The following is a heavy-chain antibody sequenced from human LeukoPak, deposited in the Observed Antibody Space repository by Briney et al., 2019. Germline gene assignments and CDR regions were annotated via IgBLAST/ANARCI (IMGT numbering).Heavy chain of an antibody. Sequence: GGSLRLSCAASGFTFSSYSMNWVRQAPGKGLEWVSSISSSSSYIYYADSVKGRFTISRDNAKNSLYLQMNSLRAEDTAVYYCARGDSSGYYSSGYWGQGTLVTVSS. V-gene: IGHV3-21*01. CDR2: ISSSSSYI. CDR3: ARGDSSGYYSSGY. CDR1: GFTFSSYS. D-gene: IGHD3-22*01. J-gene: IGHJ4*02.